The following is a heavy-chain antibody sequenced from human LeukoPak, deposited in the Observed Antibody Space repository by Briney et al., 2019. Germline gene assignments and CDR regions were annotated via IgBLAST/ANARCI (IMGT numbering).Heavy chain of an antibody. J-gene: IGHJ6*03. D-gene: IGHD5-18*01. Sequence: ASLKDYYNDPGYTFTSYDINWVRQATGQGLDCMGWMNPNSGNTGYAQKFQGRVTMTRNTFISTAYMALSSLRSEDTAVYSSARAGVDTAMGRSYYSYMDVWGKGTTVTVSS. CDR3: ARAGVDTAMGRSYYSYMDV. V-gene: IGHV1-8*01. CDR1: GYTFTSYD. CDR2: MNPNSGNT.